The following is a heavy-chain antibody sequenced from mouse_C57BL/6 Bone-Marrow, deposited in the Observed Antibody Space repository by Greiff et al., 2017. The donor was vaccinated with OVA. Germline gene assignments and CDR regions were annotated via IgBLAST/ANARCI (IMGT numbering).Heavy chain of an antibody. CDR3: ARITS. D-gene: IGHD1-1*01. CDR1: GLTFSSYG. Sequence: EVQGVESGGDLVKPGGSLKLSCAASGLTFSSYGMSWVRQTPDKRLEWVATISSGGSYTYYPDSVKGRFTISRDNAKNTLYLQMSSLKSEDTAMYYCARITSWGQGTLVTVSA. J-gene: IGHJ3*01. CDR2: ISSGGSYT. V-gene: IGHV5-6*01.